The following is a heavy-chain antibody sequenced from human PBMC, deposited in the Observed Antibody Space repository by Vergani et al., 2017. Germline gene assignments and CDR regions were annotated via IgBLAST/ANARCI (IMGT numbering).Heavy chain of an antibody. J-gene: IGHJ3*02. V-gene: IGHV4-30-4*08. CDR3: ARDQVRGVAATFDAFDI. CDR2: IYYSWST. CDR1: GGSISSGDYY. D-gene: IGHD2-15*01. Sequence: QVQLQESGPGLVKPSQTLSLTCTVSGGSISSGDYYWSWIRQPPGKGLEWIGYIYYSWSTYYTPSLKRRVTISVDTSKNQFSRKLSSVTAADTAVYYCARDQVRGVAATFDAFDIWGQGTMVTVSS.